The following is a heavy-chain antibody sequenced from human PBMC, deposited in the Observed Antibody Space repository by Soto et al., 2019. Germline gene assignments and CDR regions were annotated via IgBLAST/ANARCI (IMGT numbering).Heavy chain of an antibody. CDR1: GFTFDDYA. D-gene: IGHD6-13*01. V-gene: IGHV3-9*01. Sequence: EVQLVESGGGLVQPGRSLRLSCAASGFTFDDYAMHWVRQAPGKGLEWVSGISGNSGSIGYADSVKGRFTISRDNAKNYLYLQMNSLRAEDTALYYCAKDIFHAGGIAAHSGLDYWGQGTLVTVSS. J-gene: IGHJ4*02. CDR2: ISGNSGSI. CDR3: AKDIFHAGGIAAHSGLDY.